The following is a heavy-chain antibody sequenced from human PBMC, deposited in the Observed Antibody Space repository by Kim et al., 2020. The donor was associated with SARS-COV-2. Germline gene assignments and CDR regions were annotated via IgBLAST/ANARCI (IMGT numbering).Heavy chain of an antibody. Sequence: SETLSLTCAVYGGSFSGYYWSWIRQPPGKGLEWIGEINHSGSTNYNPSLKSRVTISVDTSKNQFSLKLSSVTAADTAVYYCARAYYYDSSGYYYFDYWGQGTLVTVSS. CDR2: INHSGST. V-gene: IGHV4-34*01. CDR1: GGSFSGYY. J-gene: IGHJ4*02. CDR3: ARAYYYDSSGYYYFDY. D-gene: IGHD3-22*01.